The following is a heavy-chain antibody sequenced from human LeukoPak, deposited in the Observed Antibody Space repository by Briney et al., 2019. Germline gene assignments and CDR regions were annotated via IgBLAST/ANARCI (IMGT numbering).Heavy chain of an antibody. CDR2: ITSTSNYI. Sequence: GGSLRLSCAASGFTFSAYSMNWVRQAPGKGLEWASSITSTSNYISYADSVKGRFTISRDNAKNSMYLQMSSLRAEDTAVYYCARTSYCFDSWGQGALVTVSS. V-gene: IGHV3-21*01. CDR1: GFTFSAYS. CDR3: ARTSYCFDS. J-gene: IGHJ5*01.